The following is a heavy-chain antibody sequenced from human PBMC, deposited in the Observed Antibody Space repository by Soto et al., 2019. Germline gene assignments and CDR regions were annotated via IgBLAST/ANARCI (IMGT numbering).Heavy chain of an antibody. CDR1: GGTFSSYA. Sequence: SVKVSCKASGGTFSSYAISWVRQAPGQGLEWMGGIIPIFGTANYAQKFQGRVTITADESTSTAYMELSSLRSEDTAVYYCARRPYYDILTGYNPHYYCYGMDVWGQGTTVTVSS. J-gene: IGHJ6*02. CDR2: IIPIFGTA. D-gene: IGHD3-9*01. CDR3: ARRPYYDILTGYNPHYYCYGMDV. V-gene: IGHV1-69*13.